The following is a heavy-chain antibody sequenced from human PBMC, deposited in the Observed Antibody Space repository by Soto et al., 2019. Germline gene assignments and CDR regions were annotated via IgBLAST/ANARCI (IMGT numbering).Heavy chain of an antibody. CDR2: IIPILTTP. D-gene: IGHD2-8*02. CDR1: GGTFSIYG. Sequence: QVQLVQSGAEVKKTGSSVKVSCKASGGTFSIYGLSWVRQDPGQGPEWIGGIIPILTTPNYAQKFQGRVTIVADESTTTVYMELSSLKFEDTAVYYCATSVGIAPTGEDGMDVWGQGTSVTVSS. J-gene: IGHJ6*02. V-gene: IGHV1-69*01. CDR3: ATSVGIAPTGEDGMDV.